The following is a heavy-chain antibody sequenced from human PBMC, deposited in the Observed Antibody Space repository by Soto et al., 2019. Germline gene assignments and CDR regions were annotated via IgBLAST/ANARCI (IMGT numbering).Heavy chain of an antibody. CDR3: ARQCRGVTCHWFVP. CDR1: GGSFSGYY. CDR2: INHSGST. D-gene: IGHD2-15*01. V-gene: IGHV4-34*01. Sequence: PSETLSLTCAVYGGSFSGYYWSWIRQPPGKGLEWIGKINHSGSTNYNPSLKSRVTISVDTSKNQFSLTLTSVTAADTAVYYCARQCRGVTCHWFVPWGQGTLVTVSS. J-gene: IGHJ5*02.